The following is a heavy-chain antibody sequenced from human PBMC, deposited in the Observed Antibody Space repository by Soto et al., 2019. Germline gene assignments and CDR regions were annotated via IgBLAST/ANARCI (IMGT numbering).Heavy chain of an antibody. V-gene: IGHV4-59*01. CDR3: AREYYDFWSVTYTYYGMDV. J-gene: IGHJ6*02. Sequence: SETLSLTCTVSGGSISRYYWSWTRQPPGRGLEWIGNIYSSGSTNYNPSLKSRVTISLDTSKNQVSLKLNAVTAADTAVYYCAREYYDFWSVTYTYYGMDVWGQGTTATVSS. CDR1: GGSISRYY. D-gene: IGHD3-3*01. CDR2: IYSSGST.